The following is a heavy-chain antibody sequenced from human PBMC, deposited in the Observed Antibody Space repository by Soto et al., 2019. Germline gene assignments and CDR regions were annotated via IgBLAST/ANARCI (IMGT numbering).Heavy chain of an antibody. CDR3: STKAGLR. CDR2: ISHTGDT. J-gene: IGHJ4*02. Sequence: QVQLQQWGSGLLKPSETLSLTCAVYGGSLRTYYWTWIRQFPGRALEWIGEISHTGDTTYNPSLKDRVAMSVDTSRNQFSQKLRSMRAADTAMYYCSTKAGLRWGQGTLVTVSS. CDR1: GGSLRTYY. V-gene: IGHV4-34*02.